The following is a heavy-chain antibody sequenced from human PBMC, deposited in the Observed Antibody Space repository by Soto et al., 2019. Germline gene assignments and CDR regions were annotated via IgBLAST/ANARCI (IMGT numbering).Heavy chain of an antibody. Sequence: GESLKISCKGSGYSFTLYWISWVRQMPGKGLEWLGRIDTSDSYTNYSPSFEGYVTISVDKSTSTAFLQWSSLKASDTAMYYCAKDHPSQLYGMDVWGQGTTVTV. CDR1: GYSFTLYW. CDR3: AKDHPSQLYGMDV. V-gene: IGHV5-10-1*01. CDR2: IDTSDSYT. D-gene: IGHD2-2*01. J-gene: IGHJ6*02.